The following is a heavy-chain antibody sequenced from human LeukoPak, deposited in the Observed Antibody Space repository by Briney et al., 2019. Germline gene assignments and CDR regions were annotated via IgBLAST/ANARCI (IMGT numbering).Heavy chain of an antibody. Sequence: SVKVSCKASGGTFSSYAISWVRQAPGQGLEWMGGIIPIFGTANYAQKFQGRVTITTDESTSTAYMELSSLRSEDTAVYYCARAKEGQPQSPGYWGQGTLVTVSS. CDR2: IIPIFGTA. CDR1: GGTFSSYA. D-gene: IGHD1-14*01. J-gene: IGHJ4*02. CDR3: ARAKEGQPQSPGY. V-gene: IGHV1-69*05.